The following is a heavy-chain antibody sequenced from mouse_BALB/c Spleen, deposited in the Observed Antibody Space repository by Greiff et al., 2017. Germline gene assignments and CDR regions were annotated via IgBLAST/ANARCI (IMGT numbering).Heavy chain of an antibody. D-gene: IGHD2-1*01. V-gene: IGHV5-12-2*01. CDR3: ARLNGNYVLFDY. CDR2: ISNGGGST. J-gene: IGHJ2*01. Sequence: EVKVVESGGGLVQPGGSLKLSCAASGFTFSSYTMSWVRQTPEKRLEWVAYISNGGGSTYYPDTVKGRFTISRDNAKNTLYLQMSSLKSEDTAMYYCARLNGNYVLFDYWGQGTTLTVSS. CDR1: GFTFSSYT.